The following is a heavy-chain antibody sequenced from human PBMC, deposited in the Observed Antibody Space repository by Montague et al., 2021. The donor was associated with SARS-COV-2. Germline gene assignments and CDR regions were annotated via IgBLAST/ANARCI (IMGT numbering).Heavy chain of an antibody. J-gene: IGHJ5*02. CDR3: AKGSRRGYNYGTNNWLDP. CDR2: INWNSGNL. V-gene: IGHV3-9*01. Sequence: SLRLSCADSDFTFDDYAMHWVRQAPGKGLEWVSGINWNSGNLGYADSVKGRFSISRDNSRNSLFLQMNSLRPEDTAVYYCAKGSRRGYNYGTNNWLDPWGQGTLVTVS. CDR1: DFTFDDYA. D-gene: IGHD5-18*01.